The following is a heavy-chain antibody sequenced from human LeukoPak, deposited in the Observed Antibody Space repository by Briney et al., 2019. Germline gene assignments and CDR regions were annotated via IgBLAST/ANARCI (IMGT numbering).Heavy chain of an antibody. CDR2: ISYDGSNK. J-gene: IGHJ4*02. CDR3: ARALLGTAAAVTLHYFDY. CDR1: GFTFSSYA. V-gene: IGHV3-30-3*01. Sequence: AGGSLRLSCAASGFTFSSYAMHWVRQAPGKGLEWVAVISYDGSNKYYADSVKGRFTISRDNSKNTLYLQMNSLRAEDTAVYYCARALLGTAAAVTLHYFDYWGQGTLVTVSS. D-gene: IGHD6-13*01.